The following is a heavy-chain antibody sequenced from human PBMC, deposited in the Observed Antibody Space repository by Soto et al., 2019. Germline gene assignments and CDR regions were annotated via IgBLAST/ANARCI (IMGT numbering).Heavy chain of an antibody. J-gene: IGHJ4*02. CDR3: VRDNYELDSSSPGYVDC. CDR2: IYSGGNT. D-gene: IGHD6-6*01. CDR1: GFTVSGNY. Sequence: GGSLRLSCAASGFTVSGNYMSWVRQAPGKGLEWVSVIYSGGNTHYADSVKGRFSISRDNSKNTLFLQMNSLRAEDTAIYYCVRDNYELDSSSPGYVDCWGQGTLVTVSS. V-gene: IGHV3-66*01.